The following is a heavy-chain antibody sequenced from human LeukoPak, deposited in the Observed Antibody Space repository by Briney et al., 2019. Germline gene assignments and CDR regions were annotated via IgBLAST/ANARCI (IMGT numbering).Heavy chain of an antibody. CDR2: IYYSGST. CDR3: ARVVTARNWFDP. D-gene: IGHD2-21*02. Sequence: SETLSLTCTVSGGSISSSSYYWGWIRQPPGKGLEWIGSIYYSGSTYYNPSLKSRVTISVDTSKNQFSLKLSSETAADTAVYYCARVVTARNWFDPWGQGTLVTVSS. CDR1: GGSISSSSYY. V-gene: IGHV4-39*02. J-gene: IGHJ5*02.